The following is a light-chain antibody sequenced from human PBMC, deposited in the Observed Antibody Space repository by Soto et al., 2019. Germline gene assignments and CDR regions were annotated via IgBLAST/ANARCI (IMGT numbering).Light chain of an antibody. CDR3: QQFYRYPWT. J-gene: IGKJ1*01. CDR2: KAS. CDR1: RMFNTA. V-gene: IGKV1-5*03. Sequence: DIQMTQSPSTLFAPVGERATITCRPSRMFNTALAWYQQKPGKAPHLLIYKASSLETGVPSRFSGSGSVTEFTLTISSLQPDDFATYYCQQFYRYPWTFGQGTKVEIK.